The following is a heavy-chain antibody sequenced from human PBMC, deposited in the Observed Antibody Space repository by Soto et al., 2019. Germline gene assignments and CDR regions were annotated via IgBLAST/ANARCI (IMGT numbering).Heavy chain of an antibody. Sequence: SETLSLTCSVSGDSITSTFYYWGWIRQPPGKGLEWIGTIYYSGSTYYNPSLKSRVTVSVDTSKNHFSLSLYSVTAADTALYFCARWNSWFGGSYVDYWGQGALVTSP. CDR3: ARWNSWFGGSYVDY. D-gene: IGHD1-26*01. J-gene: IGHJ4*02. V-gene: IGHV4-39*02. CDR2: IYYSGST. CDR1: GDSITSTFYY.